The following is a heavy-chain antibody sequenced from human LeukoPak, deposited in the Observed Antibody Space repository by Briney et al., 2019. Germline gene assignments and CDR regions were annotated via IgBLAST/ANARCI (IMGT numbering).Heavy chain of an antibody. D-gene: IGHD1-26*01. CDR1: GFTFSSHW. Sequence: PGSSLRLSCAASGFTFSSHWMHWVRQAPGKGLVWVSRIDRDGSSTTYADSVKGRFTISRDNAKNTLYLQMNSLRAEDTAVYYRARGETGSYGGSYQTVGYRGQGTLVTVSS. CDR3: ARGETGSYGGSYQTVGY. CDR2: IDRDGSST. V-gene: IGHV3-74*01. J-gene: IGHJ4*02.